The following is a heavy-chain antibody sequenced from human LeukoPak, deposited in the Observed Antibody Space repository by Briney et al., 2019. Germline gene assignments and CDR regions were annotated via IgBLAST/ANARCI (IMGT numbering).Heavy chain of an antibody. D-gene: IGHD1-26*01. CDR2: IYSGGST. CDR1: GFTVSSNY. CDR3: ARDKGLYSGRYYSYYGMDV. J-gene: IGHJ6*02. V-gene: IGHV3-53*01. Sequence: GGSLRLSCAASGFTVSSNYMSWVRQAPGKGLEWVSVIYSGGSTYYADSVKGRFTISRDNSKNTLYLQMNSLRAEDTAVYYCARDKGLYSGRYYSYYGMDVWGQGTTVTVSS.